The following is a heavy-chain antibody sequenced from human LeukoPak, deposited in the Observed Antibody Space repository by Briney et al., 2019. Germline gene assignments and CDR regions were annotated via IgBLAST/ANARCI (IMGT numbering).Heavy chain of an antibody. CDR3: ARDHAGPQQLVGYDAFDI. Sequence: SVKVSCKASGGTFSSYAISWVRQAPGQGLEWMGRIIPILGIANYAQKFQGRVTITADKSTSTAYMELSSLRSEDTAVYYCARDHAGPQQLVGYDAFDIWGQGTMVTVFS. CDR1: GGTFSSYA. D-gene: IGHD6-13*01. V-gene: IGHV1-69*04. CDR2: IIPILGIA. J-gene: IGHJ3*02.